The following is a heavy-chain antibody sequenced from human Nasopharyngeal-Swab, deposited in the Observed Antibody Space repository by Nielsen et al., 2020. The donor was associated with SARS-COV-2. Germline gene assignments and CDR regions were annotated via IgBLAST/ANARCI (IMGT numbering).Heavy chain of an antibody. D-gene: IGHD3-3*01. CDR3: ARYGERITIFGVVIKEAFDI. V-gene: IGHV4-39*01. J-gene: IGHJ3*02. Sequence: PGKGLEWIGYIYYSGSTYYNPSLKSRVTISVDTSKNQFSLKLSSVTAADTAVYYCARYGERITIFGVVIKEAFDIWGQGTMVTVSS. CDR2: IYYSGST.